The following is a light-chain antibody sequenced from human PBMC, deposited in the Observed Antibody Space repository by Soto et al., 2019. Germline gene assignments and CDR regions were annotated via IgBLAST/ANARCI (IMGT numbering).Light chain of an antibody. CDR3: SSYTSSSTLL. CDR2: AVS. CDR1: SSDVGGYNY. V-gene: IGLV2-14*01. Sequence: QSALTQPASVSGSPGQSITISCTGTSSDVGGYNYVSWYQQHPGKAPKLMIYAVSNRPSGVSNRFSGSKSGNTASLTISGLQAEDEADYCCSSYTSSSTLLFGGGTKLTVL. J-gene: IGLJ2*01.